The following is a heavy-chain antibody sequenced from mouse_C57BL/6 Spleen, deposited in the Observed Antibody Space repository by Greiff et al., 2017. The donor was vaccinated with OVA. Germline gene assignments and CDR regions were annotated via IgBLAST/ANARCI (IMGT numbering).Heavy chain of an antibody. CDR2: IRNKANGYTT. CDR1: GFTFTDYY. J-gene: IGHJ2*01. Sequence: EVKLEESGGGLVQPGGSLSLSCAASGFTFTDYYMSWVRQPPGKALEWLGFIRNKANGYTTEYSASVKGRFTISRDNSQSILYLQMNALRAEDSATYYCARYRSNYPDYWGQGTTLTVSS. CDR3: ARYRSNYPDY. D-gene: IGHD2-5*01. V-gene: IGHV7-3*01.